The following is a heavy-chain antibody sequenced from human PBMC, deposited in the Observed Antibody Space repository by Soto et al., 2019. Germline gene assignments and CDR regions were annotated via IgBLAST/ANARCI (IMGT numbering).Heavy chain of an antibody. V-gene: IGHV4-59*01. J-gene: IGHJ4*02. CDR2: MYNTGST. Sequence: PSETLSLTCTVSGGSISGYYWSWIRQPPGKGLEWIGYMYNTGSTVYNPSFKSRVTISVDTSKNQFSLKLSSVTAADTAVYYCASAPTLRTFDYWGRGTLVTVSS. CDR1: GGSISGYY. CDR3: ASAPTLRTFDY. D-gene: IGHD1-26*01.